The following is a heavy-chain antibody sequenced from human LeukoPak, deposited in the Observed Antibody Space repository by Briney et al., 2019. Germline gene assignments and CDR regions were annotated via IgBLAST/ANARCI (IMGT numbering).Heavy chain of an antibody. J-gene: IGHJ4*02. D-gene: IGHD6-13*01. Sequence: GSLSLSCAASGFTFSSYAMSWVRQAPGKGLGWVSGISGNGGYTYYADSVKGRFTISRDNSKNTLYLQMNSLRAEDTAVYYCAKAPYYSSSWYFFDYWGQGALVTVSS. CDR1: GFTFSSYA. CDR2: ISGNGGYT. V-gene: IGHV3-23*01. CDR3: AKAPYYSSSWYFFDY.